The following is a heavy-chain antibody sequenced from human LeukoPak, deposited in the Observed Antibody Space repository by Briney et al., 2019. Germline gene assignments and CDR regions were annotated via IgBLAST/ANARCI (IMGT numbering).Heavy chain of an antibody. CDR1: GFTFSSYW. CDR3: ARETTAPDCGGDCYNVYYYGMDV. D-gene: IGHD2-21*02. CDR2: IKQDASQE. J-gene: IGHJ6*02. Sequence: PGGSLRLSCAASGFTFSSYWMSWVRQAPGKGPEWVAHIKQDASQEYHVDSVKGRFTISRDNAKNSLYLQMNSLRAEDTAVYYCARETTAPDCGGDCYNVYYYGMDVWGQGTTVTVSS. V-gene: IGHV3-7*03.